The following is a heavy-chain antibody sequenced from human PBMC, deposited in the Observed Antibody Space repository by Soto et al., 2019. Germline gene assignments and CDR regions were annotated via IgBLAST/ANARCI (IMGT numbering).Heavy chain of an antibody. CDR2: INAANGDT. Sequence: QVQLVQSGAELKNPGASVKVSCKASGYIFTNFPIHWVRQAPGQRLEWMGWINAANGDTGYSQKFQGSVTFTRDTSASIGYMEMSSLISEDTAVYYCARKDYYGSGCYYFDYWGQGTLVTVSS. CDR1: GYIFTNFP. D-gene: IGHD3-10*01. V-gene: IGHV1-3*01. J-gene: IGHJ4*02. CDR3: ARKDYYGSGCYYFDY.